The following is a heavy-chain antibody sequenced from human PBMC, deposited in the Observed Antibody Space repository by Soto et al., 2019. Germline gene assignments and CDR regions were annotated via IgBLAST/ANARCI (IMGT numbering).Heavy chain of an antibody. CDR2: ISGSSRRT. J-gene: IGHJ4*02. D-gene: IGHD4-4*01. Sequence: EIQLLESGGGLVEPGGSLTLSCAASGFTFYDYGMNWVRQDPGKGLEWVSSISGSSRRTDYADSVKGRFVISRDNSKAMVYLEMNRLRAADTAVYYCAKDFSSKGWMGLNAPSDSWGQGILVSVSS. CDR1: GFTFYDYG. V-gene: IGHV3-23*01. CDR3: AKDFSSKGWMGLNAPSDS.